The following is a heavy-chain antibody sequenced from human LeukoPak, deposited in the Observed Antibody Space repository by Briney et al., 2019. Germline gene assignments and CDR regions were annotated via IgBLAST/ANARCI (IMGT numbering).Heavy chain of an antibody. Sequence: GGSLRLSCAASGFTFTEWWMQWVRQAPGEGLVWLSHMNGDGSRIGYADSAKGRFTISRDNAKKMLYLQMNSLRGEDTAVYYCARENYFGLDVWGQGTTVTVSS. CDR3: ARENYFGLDV. J-gene: IGHJ6*02. CDR2: MNGDGSRI. V-gene: IGHV3-74*01. CDR1: GFTFTEWW.